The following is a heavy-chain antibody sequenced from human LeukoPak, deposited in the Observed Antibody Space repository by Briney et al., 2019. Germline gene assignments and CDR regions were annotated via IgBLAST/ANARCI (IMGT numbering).Heavy chain of an antibody. CDR2: IYYSGST. CDR1: GGSISSSSYY. J-gene: IGHJ6*03. Sequence: SETLSLTCTVSGGSISSSSYYWGWIRQPPGKGLEWIGSIYYSGSTYYNPSLKSRVTISVDTSKNQFSLKLSPVTAADTAVYYCARAAAAGIDYYYYMDVWGKGTTVTVSS. CDR3: ARAAAAGIDYYYYMDV. D-gene: IGHD6-13*01. V-gene: IGHV4-39*07.